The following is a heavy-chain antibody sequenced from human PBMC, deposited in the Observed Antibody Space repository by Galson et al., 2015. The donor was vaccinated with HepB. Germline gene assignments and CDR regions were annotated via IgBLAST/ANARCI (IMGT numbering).Heavy chain of an antibody. Sequence: SVKVSCKASGYSFSQYGMTWVRQAPGQGLEWMGWISGYNGNTNYAQNFQSRVTITTDTSTTTVYMEVRSLRSDDTAVYYCARGRYGTSAPDLWGQGTLVTVSS. J-gene: IGHJ5*02. CDR3: ARGRYGTSAPDL. D-gene: IGHD5-18*01. CDR1: GYSFSQYG. CDR2: ISGYNGNT. V-gene: IGHV1-18*01.